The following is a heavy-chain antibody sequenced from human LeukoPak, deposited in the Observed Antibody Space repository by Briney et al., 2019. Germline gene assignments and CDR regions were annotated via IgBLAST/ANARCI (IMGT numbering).Heavy chain of an antibody. CDR3: ARVSLPYYDFWSGYTYYFDY. V-gene: IGHV1-18*01. J-gene: IGHJ4*02. D-gene: IGHD3-3*01. CDR1: GYTFTSYG. Sequence: ASVKVSCKASGYTFTSYGISWVRQAPGQGLEWMGWISAYNGNTNYAQKLQGRVTMTTDTSTSTAYMELRSLRSDDTAVYYCARVSLPYYDFWSGYTYYFDYWGQGTLVTVSS. CDR2: ISAYNGNT.